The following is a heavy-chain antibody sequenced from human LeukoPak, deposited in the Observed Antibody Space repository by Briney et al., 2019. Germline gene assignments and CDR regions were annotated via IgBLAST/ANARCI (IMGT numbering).Heavy chain of an antibody. J-gene: IGHJ4*02. D-gene: IGHD3-9*01. Sequence: ASVKVSCKASGGTFSSYAISWVRQAPGQGLEWLGWINTNTGNPTYAQGFTGRFVFSLDTSVNTAYLQISSLKAEDTAVYYCARVSPADILTGYYDYWGQGTLVTVSS. CDR3: ARVSPADILTGYYDY. CDR1: GGTFSSYA. CDR2: INTNTGNP. V-gene: IGHV7-4-1*02.